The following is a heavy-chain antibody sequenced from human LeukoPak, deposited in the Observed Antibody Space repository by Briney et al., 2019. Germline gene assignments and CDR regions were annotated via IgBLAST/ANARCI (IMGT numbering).Heavy chain of an antibody. CDR2: IYYSGST. CDR3: ARYLDYGGNSRVFQH. D-gene: IGHD4-23*01. V-gene: IGHV4-39*07. Sequence: SETLSLTCTVSGGSISSSSYYWGWIRQPPGKGLEWIGSIYYSGSTYYNPSLKSRVTISVDTSKNQFSLKLSSVTAADTAVYYCARYLDYGGNSRVFQHWGQGTLVTVSS. J-gene: IGHJ1*01. CDR1: GGSISSSSYY.